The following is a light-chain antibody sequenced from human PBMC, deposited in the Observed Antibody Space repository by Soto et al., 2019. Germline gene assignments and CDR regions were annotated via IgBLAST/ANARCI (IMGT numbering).Light chain of an antibody. CDR1: SSDVGSYNL. V-gene: IGLV2-23*02. CDR3: CSHAGSNTYV. Sequence: QSVLTQPASVSGSPGQSITLSCTGTSSDVGSYNLVSWYQHHPGKAPRLMIYEVNKWPSGVSNRISGSKSGNTASLTISGLQAEDEADYYCCSHAGSNTYVFGTGTKVTVL. J-gene: IGLJ1*01. CDR2: EVN.